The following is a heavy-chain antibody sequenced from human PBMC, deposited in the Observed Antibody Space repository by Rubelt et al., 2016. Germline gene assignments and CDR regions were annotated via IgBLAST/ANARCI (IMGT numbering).Heavy chain of an antibody. CDR3: ARVISVGGRRGGFDY. J-gene: IGHJ4*02. Sequence: QVQLVQSGAEVKKPGASVKVSCKASEYTFTSYDINWVRQATGQGLEWMGRINPNSGGTSYAQKFQGRVNLTRDTSISTAYMELSRLRSDDTAVYYCARVISVGGRRGGFDYWSQGTLVSVSS. CDR2: INPNSGGT. CDR1: EYTFTSYD. V-gene: IGHV1-2*06. D-gene: IGHD1-26*01.